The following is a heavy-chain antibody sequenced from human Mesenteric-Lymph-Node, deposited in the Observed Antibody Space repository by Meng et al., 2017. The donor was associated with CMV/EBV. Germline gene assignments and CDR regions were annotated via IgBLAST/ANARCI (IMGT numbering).Heavy chain of an antibody. CDR1: GGSISSGDYY. Sequence: SETLSLTCTVSGGSISSGDYYWSWIRQPPGKGLEWIGYIYYSGSTYYNPSLKSRVTISRDTSKNQFSLNLSSVTAADTAVYYCAREGTYCSSTNCLPNYWGQGTLVTVSS. CDR3: AREGTYCSSTNCLPNY. V-gene: IGHV4-30-4*08. J-gene: IGHJ4*02. CDR2: IYYSGST. D-gene: IGHD2-2*01.